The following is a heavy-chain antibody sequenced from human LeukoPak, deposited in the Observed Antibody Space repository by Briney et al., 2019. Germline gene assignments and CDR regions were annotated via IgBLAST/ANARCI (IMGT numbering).Heavy chain of an antibody. J-gene: IGHJ4*02. D-gene: IGHD6-13*01. CDR2: IYYSGST. V-gene: IGHV4-59*01. CDR3: ARARYSSSWACDY. Sequence: EASETLSLTCTVSGGSISSYYWSWIRQPPGKGLEWIGYIYYSGSTNYNPSLKSRVTISVDTSKNQFSRKLSSVTAADTAVYYCARARYSSSWACDYWGQGTLVTVSS. CDR1: GGSISSYY.